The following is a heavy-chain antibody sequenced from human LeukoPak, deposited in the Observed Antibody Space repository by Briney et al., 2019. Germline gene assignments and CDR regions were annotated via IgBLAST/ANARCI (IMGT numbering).Heavy chain of an antibody. V-gene: IGHV1-18*01. Sequence: GASVKVSCKASGYSFASYAITWVRHAPGQGLDWMGWISLYNPKTNYAQKFQGRVTMTTDRSTSTAYMEVMSLTSDDTAVYYCARLGVAGDPSSAEYFQHWGQGTLLTVPS. CDR2: ISLYNPKT. CDR3: ARLGVAGDPSSAEYFQH. CDR1: GYSFASYA. J-gene: IGHJ1*01. D-gene: IGHD6-19*01.